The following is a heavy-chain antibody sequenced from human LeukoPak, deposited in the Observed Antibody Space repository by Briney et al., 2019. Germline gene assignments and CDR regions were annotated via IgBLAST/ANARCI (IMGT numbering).Heavy chain of an antibody. J-gene: IGHJ4*01. D-gene: IGHD5-24*01. CDR3: ANLLRDATIYDF. Sequence: GGSLRLSCAASGFTFDDYAMHWVRHAPGKGPEWVSGISWNSGSIGYADSVKGRFTISRDNAKNSLFLQMNSLRAEDTAFYYCANLLRDATIYDFWGHGALVTVSS. V-gene: IGHV3-9*01. CDR2: ISWNSGSI. CDR1: GFTFDDYA.